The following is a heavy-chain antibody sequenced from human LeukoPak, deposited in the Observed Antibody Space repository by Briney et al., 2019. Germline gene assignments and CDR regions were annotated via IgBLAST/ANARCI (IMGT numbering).Heavy chain of an antibody. CDR1: GGSISSSSYY. CDR2: IYYSGST. J-gene: IGHJ5*02. Sequence: SETQSLTCTVSGGSISSSSYYWGWIRQPPGKGLEWIGSIYYSGSTYYNPSLKSRVTISVDTSKNQFSLKLSSVTAADTAVYYCARRLGYHDPWGQGTLVTVSS. V-gene: IGHV4-39*01. D-gene: IGHD6-25*01. CDR3: ARRLGYHDP.